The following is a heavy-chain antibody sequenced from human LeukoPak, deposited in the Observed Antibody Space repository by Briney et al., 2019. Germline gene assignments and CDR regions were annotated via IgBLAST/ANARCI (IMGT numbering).Heavy chain of an antibody. CDR3: AKDMGRRGSYAGD. V-gene: IGHV3-9*01. J-gene: IGHJ4*02. CDR1: GFTFDDYA. Sequence: GGSLRLSCAASGFTFDDYARHWVRQAPGKGLEWVSGISWNSGSTGYADSVKGRFTISRDNAKNSLYLQMNSLRAEDTALYYCAKDMGRRGSYAGDWGQGTLVTVSS. D-gene: IGHD1-26*01. CDR2: ISWNSGST.